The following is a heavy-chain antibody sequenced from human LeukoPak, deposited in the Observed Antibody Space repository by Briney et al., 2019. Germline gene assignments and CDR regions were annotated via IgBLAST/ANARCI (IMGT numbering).Heavy chain of an antibody. J-gene: IGHJ3*02. CDR1: GFTFSTYS. V-gene: IGHV3-48*02. CDR3: ARVDWKIGAFDI. Sequence: GGSLRLSCAASGFTFSTYSMNWVRQAPGKGLEWVSYITSSSSTIYYADSVRGRFTISRDNAKNSLYLQMSGLRDEDTAVYYCARVDWKIGAFDIWGQGTMVTVSS. CDR2: ITSSSSTI. D-gene: IGHD1-1*01.